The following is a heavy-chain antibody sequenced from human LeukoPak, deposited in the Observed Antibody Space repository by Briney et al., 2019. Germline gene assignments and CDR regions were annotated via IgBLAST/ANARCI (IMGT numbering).Heavy chain of an antibody. D-gene: IGHD5-18*01. Sequence: GGSLRLSCAVSGFTFSDYYMIWIRQAPGKGLEWVSSISHRGSIVYYADSVKGRFTISRDNAKNSLCLEMNSLRDEDTALYFCARDLHSYGYWGQGTLVTVSS. CDR3: ARDLHSYGY. CDR1: GFTFSDYY. J-gene: IGHJ4*02. V-gene: IGHV3-11*04. CDR2: ISHRGSIV.